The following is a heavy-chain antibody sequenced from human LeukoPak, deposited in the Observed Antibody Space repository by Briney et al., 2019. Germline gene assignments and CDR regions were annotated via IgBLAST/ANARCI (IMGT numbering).Heavy chain of an antibody. D-gene: IGHD3-10*01. V-gene: IGHV4-4*07. CDR2: IYTSGST. J-gene: IGHJ2*01. CDR3: ARDLWDLRFGERTNWYFDL. Sequence: SETLSLTCTASGGSISSYYWSWIRQPAGKGLEWIGRIYTSGSTSYNPSLKSRVTMSVDTSKNQFSLKLSSVTAADTAVYYCARDLWDLRFGERTNWYFDLWGRGTLVTVSS. CDR1: GGSISSYY.